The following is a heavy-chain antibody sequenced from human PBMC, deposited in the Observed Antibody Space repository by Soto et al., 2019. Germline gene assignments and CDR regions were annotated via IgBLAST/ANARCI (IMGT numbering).Heavy chain of an antibody. CDR1: GYTFTSYG. J-gene: IGHJ4*02. CDR2: ISAYNGNT. D-gene: IGHD3-22*01. V-gene: IGHV1-18*04. CDR3: AVTYYYDSSGYSPSYYFDY. Sequence: GASVKVSCKASGYTFTSYGISWVRQAPGQGLEWMGWISAYNGNTNYAQKLQGRVTMTTDTSTSTAYMELRSLRSDGTAVYYCAVTYYYDSSGYSPSYYFDYWGQGTLVTVSS.